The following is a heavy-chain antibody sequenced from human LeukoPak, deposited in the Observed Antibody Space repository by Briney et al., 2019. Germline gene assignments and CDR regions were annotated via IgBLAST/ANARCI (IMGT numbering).Heavy chain of an antibody. Sequence: TSETLSLTCTVSGGSISSYYWSWIRQPPGKGLEWIGYIYYSGSTNYNPSLKSRVTISVDTSKNQFSLKLSSVTAADTAVYYCARESDSYCSGGSCYTAPHFDYWGQGTLVTVSS. J-gene: IGHJ4*02. CDR3: ARESDSYCSGGSCYTAPHFDY. CDR1: GGSISSYY. CDR2: IYYSGST. V-gene: IGHV4-59*01. D-gene: IGHD2-15*01.